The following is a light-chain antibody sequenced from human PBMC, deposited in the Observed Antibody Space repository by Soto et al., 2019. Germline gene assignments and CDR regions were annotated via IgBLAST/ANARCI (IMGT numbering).Light chain of an antibody. CDR1: NSNIGSNT. Sequence: QSALTQPPSASGTPGQRVTISCSGSNSNIGSNTVNWYQQLPGTAPKLLIYSNNQRPSGVPDRFSGSKSGTSASLAISGLQSEDEADYYCAAWDDSLNGYVFGNGTKVTVL. CDR2: SNN. J-gene: IGLJ1*01. V-gene: IGLV1-44*01. CDR3: AAWDDSLNGYV.